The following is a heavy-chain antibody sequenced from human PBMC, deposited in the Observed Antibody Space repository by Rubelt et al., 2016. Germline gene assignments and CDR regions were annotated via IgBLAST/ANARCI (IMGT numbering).Heavy chain of an antibody. CDR1: GFTFSSYS. CDR2: ISSSSSYI. D-gene: IGHD1-26*01. CDR3: ARIVVGATVFDY. J-gene: IGHJ4*02. Sequence: VQLVESGGGLVKPGGSLRLSCAASGFTFSSYSMNWVRQAPGKGLEWVSSISSSSSYIYYSDSGRGRFTISRDNAKNSLYRQMISLRAEDTAVYYCARIVVGATVFDYWGQGTLVTVSS. V-gene: IGHV3-21*01.